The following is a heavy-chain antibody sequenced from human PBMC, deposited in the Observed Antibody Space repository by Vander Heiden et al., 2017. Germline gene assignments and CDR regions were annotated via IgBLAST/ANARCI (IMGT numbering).Heavy chain of an antibody. D-gene: IGHD3-22*01. J-gene: IGHJ5*02. CDR3: AHTLSAYDSSGYYYALNWFDP. CDR1: GFSLNTGGVG. Sequence: QITLKESGPTLVKPTQTLTLTCTFSGFSLNTGGVGVGWIRQPPGKALEWLGLTYWNDDKRYSPSLKSRVTITKDTSKTQVVLTMTNMDPLDTATYYCAHTLSAYDSSGYYYALNWFDPWGQGTLVTVS. CDR2: TYWNDDK. V-gene: IGHV2-5*01.